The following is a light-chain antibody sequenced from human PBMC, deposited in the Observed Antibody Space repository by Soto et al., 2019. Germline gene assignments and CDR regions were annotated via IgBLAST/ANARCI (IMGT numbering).Light chain of an antibody. CDR3: HQYYSTWT. V-gene: IGKV4-1*01. Sequence: DIVMTQSPDSLAVSLGERATINCKSSQSILYSANNKNYLAWYQQKPGQPLKLLFYWASTRESGVPDRFSGSGSGTDFTLTISNLQAEDVAVYYCHQYYSTWTFGQGTKVDIK. CDR2: WAS. CDR1: QSILYSANNKNY. J-gene: IGKJ1*01.